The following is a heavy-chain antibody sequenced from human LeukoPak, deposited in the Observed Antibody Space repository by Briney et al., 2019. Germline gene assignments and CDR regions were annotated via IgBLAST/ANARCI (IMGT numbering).Heavy chain of an antibody. D-gene: IGHD1-14*01. CDR1: GYTFTSYG. J-gene: IGHJ4*02. CDR2: ISDYNGNT. V-gene: IGHV1-18*01. CDR3: ARDRREPGEFDY. Sequence: WASVKVSCKASGYTFTSYGISWVRQAPGQGLEWMGWISDYNGNTNYAQKLQGRVTMTTDTSTSTAYMELRSLRSDDTAVYYCARDRREPGEFDYWGQGTLVTVSS.